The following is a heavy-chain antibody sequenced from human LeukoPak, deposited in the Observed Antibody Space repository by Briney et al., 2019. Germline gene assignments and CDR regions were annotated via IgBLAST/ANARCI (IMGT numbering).Heavy chain of an antibody. D-gene: IGHD2/OR15-2a*01. CDR3: ARSSSYFTYFDL. CDR2: MSSTGNTI. Sequence: GGSLRLSCAASGFTLRDYYMSGIRQAPGKGLEWISYMSSTGNTIYYAESVKGRFTVSRDSANNSMSLQMTSLRAEDSAVYYCARSSSYFTYFDLWGRGTLVSVSS. V-gene: IGHV3-11*04. CDR1: GFTLRDYY. J-gene: IGHJ2*01.